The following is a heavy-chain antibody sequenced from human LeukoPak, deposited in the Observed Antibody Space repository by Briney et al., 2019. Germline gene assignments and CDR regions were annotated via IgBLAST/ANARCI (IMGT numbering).Heavy chain of an antibody. J-gene: IGHJ4*02. Sequence: PGGSLRLSCAASGFTFSSYSMNWVRQAPGKGLEWVSYISSSSTIYYADSVKGRFTISRDNAKNSLYLQMNSLRAEDTAVYYCAGDTYDSSGYYWDYWGQGTLVTVSS. CDR2: ISSSSTI. D-gene: IGHD3-22*01. CDR3: AGDTYDSSGYYWDY. CDR1: GFTFSSYS. V-gene: IGHV3-48*01.